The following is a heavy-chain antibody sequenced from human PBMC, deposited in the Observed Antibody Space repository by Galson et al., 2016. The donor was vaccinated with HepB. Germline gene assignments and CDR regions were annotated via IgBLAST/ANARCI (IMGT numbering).Heavy chain of an antibody. J-gene: IGHJ5*02. Sequence: SETLSLTCAVSGGSVSSSNWWNWVRQPPGKGLEWIGYIYYRGKPYYNPSLKSRATISVDTSKNQFSLKLTSVTAADTAVYYCARPPLGYCSGSACSGWFDPWGQGTLVTVSS. CDR2: IYYRGKP. D-gene: IGHD2-15*01. CDR3: ARPPLGYCSGSACSGWFDP. CDR1: GGSVSSSNW. V-gene: IGHV4-4*02.